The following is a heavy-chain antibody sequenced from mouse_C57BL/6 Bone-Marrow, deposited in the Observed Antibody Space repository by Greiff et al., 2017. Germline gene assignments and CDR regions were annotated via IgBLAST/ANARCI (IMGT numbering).Heavy chain of an antibody. Sequence: EVQLQQSGAELVRPGASVKLSCTASGFNIKDDYMHWVKQRPEQGLEWIGWIDPENGDTEYASKFQGQATITADTSSNTAYLQLSSLTSEDTAVYYCTTITTVVSPIDYWGQGTTLTVSS. CDR2: IDPENGDT. CDR3: TTITTVVSPIDY. CDR1: GFNIKDDY. J-gene: IGHJ2*01. D-gene: IGHD1-1*01. V-gene: IGHV14-4*01.